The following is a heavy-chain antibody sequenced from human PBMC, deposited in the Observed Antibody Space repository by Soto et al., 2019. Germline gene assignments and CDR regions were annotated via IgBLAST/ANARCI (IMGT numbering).Heavy chain of an antibody. J-gene: IGHJ6*03. V-gene: IGHV4-59*01. CDR3: ARGRYCSGGSCYREYYYYYMDV. CDR1: GGSISSYY. D-gene: IGHD2-15*01. CDR2: IYYSGST. Sequence: SETLSLTCTASGGSISSYYWSWIRQPPGKGLEWIGYIYYSGSTNYNPSLKSRVTISVDTSKNQFSLKLSSVTAADTAVYYCARGRYCSGGSCYREYYYYYMDVWGKGTTVTVSS.